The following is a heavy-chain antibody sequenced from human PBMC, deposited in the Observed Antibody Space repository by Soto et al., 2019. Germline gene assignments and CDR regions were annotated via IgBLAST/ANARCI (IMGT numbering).Heavy chain of an antibody. J-gene: IGHJ5*02. D-gene: IGHD3-10*01. Sequence: QLLQSGAEVKKPGASVKVSCKASGYSFSTYDISWLRQAPGQGLEWMGRISPKNGNTDYAQKFQDRVTMTADTSSSTAYMELRGLRSDDTAIYYCATSYDSGVDPWGQGTLVTVSS. CDR1: GYSFSTYD. CDR2: ISPKNGNT. CDR3: ATSYDSGVDP. V-gene: IGHV1-18*04.